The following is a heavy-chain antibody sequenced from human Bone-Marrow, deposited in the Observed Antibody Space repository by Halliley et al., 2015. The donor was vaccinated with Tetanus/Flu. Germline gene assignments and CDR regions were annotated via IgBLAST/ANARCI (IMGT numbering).Heavy chain of an antibody. CDR2: IHYSGSP. J-gene: IGHJ4*02. CDR3: AGEKYGSGSTDY. V-gene: IGHV4-59*01. Sequence: EWVGYIHYSGSPRYTPPLKRRVPMSGDTSSNQFSLTVASVTAADTAVYYCAGEKYGSGSTDYWGQGTLVAVSS. D-gene: IGHD3-10*01.